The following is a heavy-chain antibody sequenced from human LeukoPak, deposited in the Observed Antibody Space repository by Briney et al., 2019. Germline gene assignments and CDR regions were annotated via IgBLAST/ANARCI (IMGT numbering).Heavy chain of an antibody. Sequence: GASVKVSCKASGYTFTSYGISWVRQAPGQGLEWVGWISAYNGNTNYAQKLQGRVTMTTDTSTSTAYMELRSLRSDDTAVYYCARDLVPFLIFGGYYYYYGMDVWGQGTTVTVSS. V-gene: IGHV1-18*01. CDR2: ISAYNGNT. J-gene: IGHJ6*02. D-gene: IGHD3-3*01. CDR1: GYTFTSYG. CDR3: ARDLVPFLIFGGYYYYYGMDV.